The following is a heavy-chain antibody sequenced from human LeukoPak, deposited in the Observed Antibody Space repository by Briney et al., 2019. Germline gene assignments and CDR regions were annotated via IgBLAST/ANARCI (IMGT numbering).Heavy chain of an antibody. J-gene: IGHJ4*02. D-gene: IGHD2-2*01. CDR2: IGRDSSLV. CDR3: ARDSQYAFDY. V-gene: IGHV3-48*04. CDR1: GFTFTSYS. Sequence: GGSLRLSSAASGFTFTSYSMNWVRQAPGKGLEWVSYIGRDSSLVDYADSVKGRFTISRDNAKNSLFPQMNSLRAEDTAVYYCARDSQYAFDYWGQGSLVTVSS.